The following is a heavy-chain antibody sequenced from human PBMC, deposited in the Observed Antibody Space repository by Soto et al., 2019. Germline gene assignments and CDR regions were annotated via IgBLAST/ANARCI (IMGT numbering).Heavy chain of an antibody. J-gene: IGHJ4*02. D-gene: IGHD6-6*01. CDR3: ARLRLSIAAPFDY. CDR2: IYYSGST. V-gene: IGHV4-59*08. Sequence: SETLSLTCTVSGGSISSYYWSWIRQPPGKGLEWIGYIYYSGSTNYNPSLKSRVTISVDTSKNQFSLKLSSVTAADTAVYYCARLRLSIAAPFDYWGQGTLVTVSS. CDR1: GGSISSYY.